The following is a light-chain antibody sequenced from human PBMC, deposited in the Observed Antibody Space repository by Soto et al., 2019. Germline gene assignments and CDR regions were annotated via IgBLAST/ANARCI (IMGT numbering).Light chain of an antibody. CDR2: GVS. J-gene: IGKJ1*01. V-gene: IGKV3-15*01. CDR1: QSVSSN. CDR3: QQYNNWPPQWT. Sequence: IVMTQSPATLSVSPGERATLSCRASQSVSSNLAWYQQKPGQAPRRLIYGVSSRATGIPARFSASGSGTDFTLTISSLQSEDFAVYYCQQYNNWPPQWTFGQGTKVEIK.